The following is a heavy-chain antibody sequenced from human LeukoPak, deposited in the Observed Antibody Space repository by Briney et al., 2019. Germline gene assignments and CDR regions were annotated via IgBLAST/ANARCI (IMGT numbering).Heavy chain of an antibody. J-gene: IGHJ4*02. Sequence: PSETLSLTCTVSGDSISDLYWSWIRQPAGKGLEWIGRIYTSGSTNYNPSLKSRVTMSVDTSKNQFSLKLSSVTAADTAVYYCARDFDYGDSGALFDYWGQGTLVTVSS. CDR2: IYTSGST. CDR3: ARDFDYGDSGALFDY. D-gene: IGHD4-17*01. V-gene: IGHV4-4*07. CDR1: GDSISDLY.